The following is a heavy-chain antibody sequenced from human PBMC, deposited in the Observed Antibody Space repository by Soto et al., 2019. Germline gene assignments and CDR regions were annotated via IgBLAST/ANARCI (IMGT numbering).Heavy chain of an antibody. CDR2: ISGSGGST. CDR3: ANLPIRDGYNQRYAFDI. D-gene: IGHD5-12*01. J-gene: IGHJ3*02. V-gene: IGHV3-23*01. Sequence: EVQLLESGGGLVQPGGSLRLSCAASGFTFSSYAMSWVRQAPGKGLEWVSAISGSGGSTYYADSVKGRFTISRDNSKNTLYLQMNSLRAEDTAVYYCANLPIRDGYNQRYAFDIWGQGTMVTVSS. CDR1: GFTFSSYA.